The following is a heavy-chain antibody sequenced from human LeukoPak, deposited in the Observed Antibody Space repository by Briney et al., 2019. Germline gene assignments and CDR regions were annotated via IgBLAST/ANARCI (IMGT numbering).Heavy chain of an antibody. J-gene: IGHJ4*02. V-gene: IGHV3-64D*06. Sequence: GGXLRLSCSASGFTFSSYAMHWVRQAPGKGLEYVSAISSNGGSTYYADSVKGRFTISRDNSKNTLYLQMSSLRAEDTAVYYCVKGSYIVATTTFDYWGQGTLVTVSS. CDR1: GFTFSSYA. CDR3: VKGSYIVATTTFDY. CDR2: ISSNGGST. D-gene: IGHD5-12*01.